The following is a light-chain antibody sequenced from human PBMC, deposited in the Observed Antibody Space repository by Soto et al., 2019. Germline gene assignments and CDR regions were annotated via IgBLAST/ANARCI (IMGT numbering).Light chain of an antibody. CDR3: LLWYGGAYV. J-gene: IGLJ1*01. Sequence: QSALTQPASVSGSPGQSITISCTGTNSDVGGYDRVSWYQHHPGKAPKLLIFEVYNRPSGISDRFSGSKSGDTASLTISGLQAEDEADYYCLLWYGGAYVFGAGTKVTVL. V-gene: IGLV2-14*01. CDR2: EVY. CDR1: NSDVGGYDR.